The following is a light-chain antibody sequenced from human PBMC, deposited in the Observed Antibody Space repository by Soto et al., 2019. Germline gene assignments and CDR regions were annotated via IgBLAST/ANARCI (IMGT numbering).Light chain of an antibody. CDR1: SSDVGGYDY. J-gene: IGLJ1*01. V-gene: IGLV2-8*01. Sequence: QSVLTQPPSASGSPGQSVTISCTGTSSDVGGYDYVSWYQQHPGKAPKLMIFEVSKRPSGVPDRFSGSKSGNTASLTVSGLQAEDEADYYCSSYAGNTKGVFGTATKLTVL. CDR2: EVS. CDR3: SSYAGNTKGV.